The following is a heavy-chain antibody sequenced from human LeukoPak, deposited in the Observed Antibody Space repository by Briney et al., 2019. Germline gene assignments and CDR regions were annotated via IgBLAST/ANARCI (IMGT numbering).Heavy chain of an antibody. CDR1: GFTFSSYW. V-gene: IGHV3-7*03. Sequence: PGGSLRLSCAASGFTFSSYWMSWVRQAPGKGLEWVANIKKDGSEKYYVDSVKGRFTISRDNAKTTLYVQMKSLRAEDTAVYYCAKDFVVVPGNVNYFDYWGQGTLVTVSS. D-gene: IGHD2-21*02. J-gene: IGHJ4*02. CDR3: AKDFVVVPGNVNYFDY. CDR2: IKKDGSEK.